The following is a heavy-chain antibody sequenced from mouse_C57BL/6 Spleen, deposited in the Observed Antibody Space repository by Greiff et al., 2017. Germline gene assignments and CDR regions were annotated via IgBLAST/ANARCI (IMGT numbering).Heavy chain of an antibody. J-gene: IGHJ2*01. V-gene: IGHV1-59*01. CDR1: GYTFTSYW. D-gene: IGHD2-4*01. CDR2: IDPSDSYT. CDR3: ARRDFDYEYLFDY. Sequence: QVHVKQPGAELVRPGTSVKLSCKASGYTFTSYWMHWVKQRPGQGLEWIGVIDPSDSYTNYNQKFKGKATLTVDTSSSTAYMQLSSLTSEDSAVYYCARRDFDYEYLFDYWGQGTTLTVSS.